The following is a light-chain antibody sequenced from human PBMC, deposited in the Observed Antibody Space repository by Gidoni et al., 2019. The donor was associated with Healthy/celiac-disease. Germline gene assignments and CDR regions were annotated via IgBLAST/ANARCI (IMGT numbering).Light chain of an antibody. CDR1: QSISSW. CDR3: QQYNSYSYT. CDR2: DAS. J-gene: IGKJ2*01. V-gene: IGKV1-5*01. Sequence: DIQMTQLPSTLSASVGDRVTITCRASQSISSWLAWYQQKPGKAPKLLIYDASSLESGVPSRFSGSGSGTGFTLTISSLQPDDIATYCCQQYNSYSYTFGQGTKLEIK.